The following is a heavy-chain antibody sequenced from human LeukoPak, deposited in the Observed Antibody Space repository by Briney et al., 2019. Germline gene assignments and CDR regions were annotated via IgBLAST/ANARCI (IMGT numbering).Heavy chain of an antibody. CDR2: ISGSGTTI. D-gene: IGHD3-16*01. Sequence: GGSLRLSCAASGFTFSTYEMNWVRQVPGKGLEWVSYISGSGTTIYYADSVKGRFAISRDNTKNSMYLQMNSLRAEDTAVYYCVSAYGGLLDYWGQGALVTVSS. V-gene: IGHV3-48*03. CDR1: GFTFSTYE. CDR3: VSAYGGLLDY. J-gene: IGHJ4*02.